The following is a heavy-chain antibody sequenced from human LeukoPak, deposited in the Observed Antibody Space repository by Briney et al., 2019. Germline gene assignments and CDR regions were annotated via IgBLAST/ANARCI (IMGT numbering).Heavy chain of an antibody. D-gene: IGHD1-7*01. V-gene: IGHV3-33*01. J-gene: IGHJ4*02. CDR2: IWYDGSNK. CDR1: GFTFSSYG. CDR3: ARGITGTTGFDY. Sequence: GGSLRLSCAASGFTFSSYGMHWVRQAPGKGLEWVAVIWYDGSNKYHADSVKGRFTISRDNSKNTLYLQMNSLRAEDTAVYYCARGITGTTGFDYWGQGTLVTVSS.